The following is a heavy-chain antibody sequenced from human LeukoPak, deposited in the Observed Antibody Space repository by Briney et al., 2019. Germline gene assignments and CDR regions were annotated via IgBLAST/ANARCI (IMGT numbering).Heavy chain of an antibody. J-gene: IGHJ6*02. CDR3: ARALSTVVGLPDYYYYGMDV. CDR2: IIPIFGTA. D-gene: IGHD4-23*01. Sequence: GASVKVSCKASGGTFSSYAISWVRQAPGQGLEWMGGIIPIFGTANYAQKFQGRVTITADKSTSTAYMELSSLRSEDTAVYYCARALSTVVGLPDYYYYGMDVWGQGTTVTVSS. CDR1: GGTFSSYA. V-gene: IGHV1-69*06.